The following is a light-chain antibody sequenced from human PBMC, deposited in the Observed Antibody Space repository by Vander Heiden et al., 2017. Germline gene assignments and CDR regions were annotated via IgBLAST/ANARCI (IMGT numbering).Light chain of an antibody. CDR3: QQSVSTPLT. V-gene: IGKV1-39*01. J-gene: IGKJ4*01. Sequence: DIHMTQSPSSLSASVGDRVTISCRASQSISNHLNWYQQRPGKAPKLLIYTASNLQSGVPSRFSGSGSGTDFTLTISSLQPEDFATYHCQQSVSTPLTFGGGTKVEIK. CDR2: TAS. CDR1: QSISNH.